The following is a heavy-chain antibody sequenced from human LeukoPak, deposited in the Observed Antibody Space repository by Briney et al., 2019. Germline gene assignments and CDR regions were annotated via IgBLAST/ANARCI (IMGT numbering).Heavy chain of an antibody. CDR3: ARGPRYYYLH. J-gene: IGHJ4*02. D-gene: IGHD3-22*01. V-gene: IGHV4-34*01. CDR1: GGSFSGYY. Sequence: SETLSLTCAVYGGSFSGYYWSWIRQPPGKGLEWIGEINHGGSTNYNPSLKSRVTISVDTSKNQFSLKLSSVTAADTAVYYCARGPRYYYLHWGQGTLVTVSS. CDR2: INHGGST.